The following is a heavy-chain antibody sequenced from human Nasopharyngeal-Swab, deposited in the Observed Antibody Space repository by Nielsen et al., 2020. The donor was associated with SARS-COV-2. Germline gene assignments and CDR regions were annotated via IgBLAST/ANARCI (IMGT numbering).Heavy chain of an antibody. D-gene: IGHD2-2*01. J-gene: IGHJ4*02. V-gene: IGHV3-23*01. Sequence: VRQAPGKGLEWVSAISGSGGSTYYADSVKGRFTISRDSSKNTLYLQMNSLRAEDTAVYYCAKDEYIVVVPAALRLDYWGQGTLVTVSS. CDR2: ISGSGGST. CDR3: AKDEYIVVVPAALRLDY.